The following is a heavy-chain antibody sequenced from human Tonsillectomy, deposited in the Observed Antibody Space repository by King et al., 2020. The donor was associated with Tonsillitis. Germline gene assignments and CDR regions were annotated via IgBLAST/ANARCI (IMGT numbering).Heavy chain of an antibody. Sequence: QLQESGPGLVKPSETLSLTCAVSGYSISSNYYWGWIRQPPGKGLEWIGSIYHSGSTYYNPSLKNRVTISVDTSKNQFSLKLSSVTAADTAVYFCARDMVETDAFDIWGQGTMGTVSS. CDR3: ARDMVETDAFDI. V-gene: IGHV4-38-2*02. CDR1: GYSISSNYY. CDR2: IYHSGST. D-gene: IGHD2-21*02. J-gene: IGHJ3*02.